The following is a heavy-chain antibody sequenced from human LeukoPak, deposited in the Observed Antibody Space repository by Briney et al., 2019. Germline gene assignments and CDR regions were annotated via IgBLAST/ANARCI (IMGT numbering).Heavy chain of an antibody. V-gene: IGHV3-53*01. J-gene: IGHJ4*02. Sequence: PGGSLRLSCAVSKLSVSSNYMSWVRQAPGKGLEWVSIIYSGGSTYYADSVKGRFTISRDNSKNTLHLQMNSLRAEDTAVYYCAKEQRGARETFDYWGQGTLVTVSS. CDR3: AKEQRGARETFDY. CDR1: KLSVSSNY. CDR2: IYSGGST.